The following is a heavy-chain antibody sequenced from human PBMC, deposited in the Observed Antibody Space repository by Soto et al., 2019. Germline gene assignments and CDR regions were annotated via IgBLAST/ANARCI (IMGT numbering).Heavy chain of an antibody. V-gene: IGHV3-30*18. D-gene: IGHD3-3*01. J-gene: IGHJ3*01. CDR1: GFNFSRYG. CDR2: ISFDGNNK. CDR3: AKDPRIFGGFVEWSFV. Sequence: QVQLVESGGGVVQPGGSLRLSCAASGFNFSRYGIHWVRQAPGKGLEWVAVISFDGNNKDYGDSVKGRFTISRDNSKDTVYLQMSSLRAEDTAVYYCAKDPRIFGGFVEWSFVWGQGTMVTVSS.